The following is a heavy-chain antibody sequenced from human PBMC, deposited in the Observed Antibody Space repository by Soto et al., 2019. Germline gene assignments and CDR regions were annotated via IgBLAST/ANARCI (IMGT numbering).Heavy chain of an antibody. V-gene: IGHV3-74*01. CDR1: GFTLSGYW. D-gene: IGHD3-22*01. Sequence: EVQLVESGGGLVQPGGSLRLSCEASGFTLSGYWMHWVRQVPGKGLVWVSRISPVGSDTTHADSVKGRFTVSRDNAKNTLYLQMNSLRPEDTAVYYCVRPRYDGSGTPFDYWGQGTLVTVSS. J-gene: IGHJ4*02. CDR3: VRPRYDGSGTPFDY. CDR2: ISPVGSDT.